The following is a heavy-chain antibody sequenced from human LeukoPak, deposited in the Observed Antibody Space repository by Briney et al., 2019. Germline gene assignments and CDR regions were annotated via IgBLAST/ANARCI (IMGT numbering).Heavy chain of an antibody. CDR1: GYTFTGYY. CDR3: ARDNCSGGSCYRYFDY. J-gene: IGHJ4*02. CDR2: INPNSGGT. V-gene: IGHV1-2*02. Sequence: ASVKVSCKASGYTFTGYYMHWVRQAPGQGLEWMGWINPNSGGTNYAQKFLGRVTMTRDTSISTAYMELSRLRSDDTAVYYCARDNCSGGSCYRYFDYWGQGTLVTVSP. D-gene: IGHD2-15*01.